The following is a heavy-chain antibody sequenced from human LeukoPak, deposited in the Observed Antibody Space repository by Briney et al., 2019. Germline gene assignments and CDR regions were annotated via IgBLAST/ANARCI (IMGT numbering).Heavy chain of an antibody. Sequence: GGSLRLSCAASGFTVSSNYMSWVRQAPGKGLEWVSVIYSGGSTYYADSVKGRFTISRDNSKNTLYLQMNSLRAEDTAVYYCARGFRSGYDPVDYWGQGTLVTVSS. CDR2: IYSGGST. CDR3: ARGFRSGYDPVDY. V-gene: IGHV3-66*01. CDR1: GFTVSSNY. J-gene: IGHJ4*02. D-gene: IGHD5-12*01.